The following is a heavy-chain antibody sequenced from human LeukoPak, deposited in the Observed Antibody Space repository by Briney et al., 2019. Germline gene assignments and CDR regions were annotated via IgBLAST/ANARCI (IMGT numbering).Heavy chain of an antibody. CDR1: GDSISSSSYSSTYY. CDR3: ARHLASYYNY. CDR2: ISHSGST. J-gene: IGHJ4*02. V-gene: IGHV4-39*01. D-gene: IGHD3-10*01. Sequence: SETLSLTCTVSGDSISSSSYSSTYYWAWIRQPPGKGLEWIGSISHSGSTYYNPSLKSRVTISVDTSKNQFSLKVGSGTAADTAVYYCARHLASYYNYWGQGTLVTVSS.